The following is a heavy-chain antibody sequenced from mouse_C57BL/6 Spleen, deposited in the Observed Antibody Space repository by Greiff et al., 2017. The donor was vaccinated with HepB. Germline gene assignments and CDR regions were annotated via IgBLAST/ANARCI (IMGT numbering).Heavy chain of an antibody. V-gene: IGHV1-15*01. J-gene: IGHJ4*01. CDR2: IDPETGGT. D-gene: IGHD2-3*01. CDR3: RRRHGYYGAMDY. Sequence: QVQLQQSGAELVRPGASVTLSCKASGYTFTDYDMHWVKQTPVHGLECIGAIDPETGGTAYNQKFKGKAILTADKSSSTAYMELRSLTAEDSAVYYGRRRHGYYGAMDYGGQGTSVTDS. CDR1: GYTFTDYD.